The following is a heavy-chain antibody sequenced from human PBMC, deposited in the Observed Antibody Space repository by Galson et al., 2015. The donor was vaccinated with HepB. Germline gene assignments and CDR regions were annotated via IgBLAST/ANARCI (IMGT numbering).Heavy chain of an antibody. V-gene: IGHV5-51*03. CDR3: VKTGEYDHFLH. D-gene: IGHD1-1*01. CDR2: IYPGDSDT. Sequence: QSGAEVKKPGESLKISCQGSGYSFDTYWIAWVRQVPGKGLEWMGIIYPGDSDTKYSPSFQGQVTISADRSISTAYLQWSTLKASDSAIYYCVKTGEYDHFLHWGQGTLVTV. CDR1: GYSFDTYW. J-gene: IGHJ1*01.